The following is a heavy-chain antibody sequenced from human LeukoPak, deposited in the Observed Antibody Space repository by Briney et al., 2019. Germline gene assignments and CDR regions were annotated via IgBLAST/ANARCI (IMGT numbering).Heavy chain of an antibody. CDR2: TNPDSGGA. J-gene: IGHJ5*02. CDR1: GYTFTGCY. Sequence: ASVKVSCKASGYTFTGCYIHWVRQAPGQGLEWMGWTNPDSGGASYAQKFQGRVTMTRDTSISTVYMELNRLTSDDTAMYYCARGRDWGEFLAWFDPWGQGTLVTVSS. D-gene: IGHD3-3*01. CDR3: ARGRDWGEFLAWFDP. V-gene: IGHV1-2*02.